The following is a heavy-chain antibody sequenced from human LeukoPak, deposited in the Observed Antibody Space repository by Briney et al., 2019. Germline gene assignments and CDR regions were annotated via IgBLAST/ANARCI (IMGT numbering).Heavy chain of an antibody. CDR2: INHSGST. V-gene: IGHV4-34*01. D-gene: IGHD1-14*01. CDR3: ASVYIGY. Sequence: SETLSLTCAVYGGSFSGYYWSWIRQPPGKGLEWIGEINHSGSTNYNPSLKSRVTISVDTSKNQFSLELSSVTAADTAVYYCASVYIGYWGQGTLVTVSS. CDR1: GGSFSGYY. J-gene: IGHJ4*02.